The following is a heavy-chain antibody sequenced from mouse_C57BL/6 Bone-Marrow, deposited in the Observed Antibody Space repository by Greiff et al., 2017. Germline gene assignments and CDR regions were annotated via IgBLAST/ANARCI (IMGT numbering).Heavy chain of an antibody. D-gene: IGHD1-1*01. CDR2: IWTGGGT. Sequence: QVQLQQSGPGLVAPSQSLSITCTVSGFSLTSYAISWVRQPPGKGLEWLGVIWTGGGTTYNSALKSRLSISKDNSKSQVFLKMNSLQTDDTARYYCARKADYYGSFFDYWGQGTTLTVSS. V-gene: IGHV2-9-1*01. J-gene: IGHJ2*01. CDR3: ARKADYYGSFFDY. CDR1: GFSLTSYA.